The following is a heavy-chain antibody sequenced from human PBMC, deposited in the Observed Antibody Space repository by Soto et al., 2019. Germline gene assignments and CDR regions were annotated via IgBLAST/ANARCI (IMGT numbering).Heavy chain of an antibody. V-gene: IGHV3-33*01. CDR3: ARVYCSSTSCPYYYYYYMDV. CDR2: IWYDGSNK. CDR1: GFTFSSYG. D-gene: IGHD2-2*01. J-gene: IGHJ6*03. Sequence: QVQLVESGGGVVQPGRSLRLSCAASGFTFSSYGMHWVRQAPGKGLEWVAVIWYDGSNKYYADSEKGRFTISRDNSKNTLYLQMNSLRAEDTAVYYCARVYCSSTSCPYYYYYYMDVWGKGTTVTVSS.